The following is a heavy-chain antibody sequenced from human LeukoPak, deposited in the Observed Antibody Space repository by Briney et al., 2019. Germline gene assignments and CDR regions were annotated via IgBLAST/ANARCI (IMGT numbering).Heavy chain of an antibody. CDR2: ISGSGGNT. V-gene: IGHV3-23*01. CDR3: AREVVVVGATGGGFDY. J-gene: IGHJ4*02. D-gene: IGHD1-26*01. CDR1: GFTFSSHA. Sequence: GGSLRLSCAASGFTFSSHAMSWVRQAPGKGLEWVSTISGSGGNTYYAESVKGRFTISRDNSKNTLYLQMNSLRAEDTAVYYCAREVVVVGATGGGFDYWGQGTLVTVSS.